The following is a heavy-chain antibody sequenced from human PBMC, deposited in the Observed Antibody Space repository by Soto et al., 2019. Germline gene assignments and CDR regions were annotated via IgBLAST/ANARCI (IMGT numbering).Heavy chain of an antibody. D-gene: IGHD2-2*01. Sequence: PGGSLRLSCAASGFTFSSYAMSWVSQAPGKGLEWVSAISGSGGSTYYADSVKGRFTIPRDNSKNTLYLQMNSLRAEDTAVYYCAKDRVIVVVPAASRFDPWGQGTLGTVSS. J-gene: IGHJ5*02. CDR1: GFTFSSYA. CDR3: AKDRVIVVVPAASRFDP. CDR2: ISGSGGST. V-gene: IGHV3-23*01.